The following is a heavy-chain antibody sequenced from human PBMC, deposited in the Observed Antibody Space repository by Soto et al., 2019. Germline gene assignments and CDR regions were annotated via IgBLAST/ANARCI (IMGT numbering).Heavy chain of an antibody. D-gene: IGHD3-3*01. CDR1: GFTFSSYA. V-gene: IGHV3-30-3*01. Sequence: GGSLRLSCAASGFTFSSYAMHWVRQAPGKGLEWVAVISYDGSNKYYADSVKGRFTISRDSSKNTLYLQMNSLRAEDTAVYYCARSPRYDFWSGYYFPPYYYYGMDVWGQGTTVTVSS. J-gene: IGHJ6*02. CDR2: ISYDGSNK. CDR3: ARSPRYDFWSGYYFPPYYYYGMDV.